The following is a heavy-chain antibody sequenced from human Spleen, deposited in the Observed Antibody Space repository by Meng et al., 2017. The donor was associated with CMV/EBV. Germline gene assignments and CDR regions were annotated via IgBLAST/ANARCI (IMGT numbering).Heavy chain of an antibody. CDR3: AREYRLKYDSSGFDF. J-gene: IGHJ4*02. Sequence: SAFSFRSYGMHWVRQAPGKGLEWVAVIWYDGSKTYYADSVKGRFTISRDNAKNTLYLQMNSLGAEDTAVYYCAREYRLKYDSSGFDFWGQGTLVTVSS. D-gene: IGHD3-22*01. CDR2: IWYDGSKT. CDR1: AFSFRSYG. V-gene: IGHV3-33*01.